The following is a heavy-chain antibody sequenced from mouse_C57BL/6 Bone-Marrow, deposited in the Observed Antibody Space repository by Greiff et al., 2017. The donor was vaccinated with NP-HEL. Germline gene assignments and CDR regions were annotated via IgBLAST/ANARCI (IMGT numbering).Heavy chain of an antibody. CDR1: GYTFTDYN. V-gene: IGHV1-18*01. D-gene: IGHD2-14*01. J-gene: IGHJ4*01. Sequence: VQLQQSGPELVKPGASVKIPCKASGYTFTDYNMDWVKQSHGKSLEWIGDINPNNGGTIYNQKFKGKATLTVDKSSSTAYMELRSLTSEDTAVYYCARKSPCRFYAMDYWGQGTSVTVSS. CDR3: ARKSPCRFYAMDY. CDR2: INPNNGGT.